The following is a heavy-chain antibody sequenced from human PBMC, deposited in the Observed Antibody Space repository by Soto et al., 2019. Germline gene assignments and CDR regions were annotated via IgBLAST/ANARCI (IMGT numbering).Heavy chain of an antibody. CDR2: IYYSGST. CDR3: ASYGVMIISSGFGSREMHWYFDL. V-gene: IGHV4-61*01. J-gene: IGHJ2*01. CDR1: GGSVSSGSYY. Sequence: QVQLQESGPGLVKPSETLSLTCTVSGGSVSSGSYYWSWIRQPPGKGLEWIGYIYYSGSTNYNPALKSRVTISVDTDKNQFSLKLSYVTAADTAVYYGASYGVMIISSGFGSREMHWYFDLWGRGTLVTGSS. D-gene: IGHD2-21*01.